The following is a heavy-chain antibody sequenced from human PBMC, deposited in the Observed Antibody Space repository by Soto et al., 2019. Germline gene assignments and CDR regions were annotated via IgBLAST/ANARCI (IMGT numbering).Heavy chain of an antibody. J-gene: IGHJ4*02. Sequence: QVQLQESGPGLVKPSETLSLTCTVAGDSIKRYYWSWIRQPPGKGLEWIGCFFYDGSTNYNPSLKSRVTMSVDTSKNQFSLKLTSVTAADTAVYYCARGSRVGGVILKHPDFWGQGTLVTVSS. D-gene: IGHD3-16*02. CDR1: GDSIKRYY. CDR3: ARGSRVGGVILKHPDF. CDR2: FFYDGST. V-gene: IGHV4-59*01.